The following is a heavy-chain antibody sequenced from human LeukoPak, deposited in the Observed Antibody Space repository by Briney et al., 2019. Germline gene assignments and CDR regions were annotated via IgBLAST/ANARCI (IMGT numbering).Heavy chain of an antibody. CDR2: IKRDGSEK. CDR1: GFTFNSYW. V-gene: IGHV3-7*01. J-gene: IGHJ4*02. Sequence: PGGSLRLSCAASGFTFNSYWMGWVRQAPGKGLEWVANIKRDGSEKYYGDSVKGRFTISRDNAKNSLYLQTNSLRAEDTAVYYCARDKEAAVDFWSGYYPLWGQGTLVTVSS. CDR3: ARDKEAAVDFWSGYYPL. D-gene: IGHD3-3*01.